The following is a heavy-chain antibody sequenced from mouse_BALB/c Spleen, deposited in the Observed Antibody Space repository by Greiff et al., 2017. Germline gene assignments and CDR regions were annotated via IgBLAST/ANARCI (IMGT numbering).Heavy chain of an antibody. CDR2: IDPANGNT. CDR1: GFNIKDTY. J-gene: IGHJ3*01. Sequence: EVQLQQSGAELVKPGASVKLSCTASGFNIKDTYMHWVKQRPEQGLEWIGRIDPANGNTKYDPKFQGKATITADTSSNTAYLQLSSLTSEDTAVYYCVSIYYGNTWFAYWGQGTLVTVSA. D-gene: IGHD2-1*01. V-gene: IGHV14-3*02. CDR3: VSIYYGNTWFAY.